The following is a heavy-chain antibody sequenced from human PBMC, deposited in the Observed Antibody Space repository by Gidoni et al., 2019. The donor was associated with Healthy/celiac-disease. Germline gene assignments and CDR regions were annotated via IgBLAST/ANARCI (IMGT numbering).Heavy chain of an antibody. CDR3: ARGEAVLRYVDYPSGFDP. J-gene: IGHJ5*02. D-gene: IGHD3-9*01. Sequence: QVQLVQSGAEVKKPGASLKVSCKASGYTFTSYDINWVRQATGQGLEWMGWMNPNSGNTGYAQKFQGRVTMTRNTSISTAYMELSSLRSEDTAVYYCARGEAVLRYVDYPSGFDPWGQGTLVTVSS. CDR2: MNPNSGNT. V-gene: IGHV1-8*01. CDR1: GYTFTSYD.